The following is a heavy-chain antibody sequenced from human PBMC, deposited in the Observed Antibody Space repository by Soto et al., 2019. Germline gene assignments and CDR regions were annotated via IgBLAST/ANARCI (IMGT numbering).Heavy chain of an antibody. CDR3: ARGVAPMVYAIRGAWFDP. D-gene: IGHD2-8*01. J-gene: IGHJ5*02. V-gene: IGHV4-31*03. CDR1: GGSISSGGYY. CDR2: IYYSGST. Sequence: PSEPLSLTCTVSGGSISSGGYYWSWIRQHPGKGLEWIGYIYYSGSTYYNPSLKSRVTISVDTSKNQFSLKLSSVTAADTAVYYCARGVAPMVYAIRGAWFDPWGQGTLVTVSS.